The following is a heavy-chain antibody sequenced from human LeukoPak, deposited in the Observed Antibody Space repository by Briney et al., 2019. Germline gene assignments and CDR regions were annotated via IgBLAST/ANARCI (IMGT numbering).Heavy chain of an antibody. Sequence: QPGGSLRLSCAASGFTFSSYGMHWVRQAPGKGLEWVAFIRYDGGNKYYADSVKGRFTISRDNSKNTLYLQMNSLRAEDTAVYYCAKDPSFRPGYFDYWGQGTLVTVSS. CDR1: GFTFSSYG. CDR3: AKDPSFRPGYFDY. J-gene: IGHJ4*02. CDR2: IRYDGGNK. V-gene: IGHV3-30*02.